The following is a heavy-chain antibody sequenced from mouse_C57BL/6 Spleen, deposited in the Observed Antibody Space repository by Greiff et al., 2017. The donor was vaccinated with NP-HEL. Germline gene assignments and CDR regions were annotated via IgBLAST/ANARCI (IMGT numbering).Heavy chain of an antibody. CDR2: IDPSDSYT. CDR3: ARSGYGNYVGTWFAY. Sequence: VQLQQSGAELVKPGASVKLSCKASGYTFTSYWMQWVKQRPGQGLEWIGEIDPSDSYTNYTQKFKGKATLTVDTSSSTAYMQLSSLTSEDSAVYYCARSGYGNYVGTWFAYWGQGTLVTVSA. J-gene: IGHJ3*01. CDR1: GYTFTSYW. D-gene: IGHD2-10*02. V-gene: IGHV1-50*01.